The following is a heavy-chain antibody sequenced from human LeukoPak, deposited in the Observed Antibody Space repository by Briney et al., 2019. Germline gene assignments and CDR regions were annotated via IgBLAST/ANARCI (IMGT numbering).Heavy chain of an antibody. CDR2: LYSGGGT. CDR1: GFSVNSNY. J-gene: IGHJ4*02. CDR3: AREYSGSFYDY. Sequence: GGSLRLSCAASGFSVNSNYMAWVRQAPGKGLERVSVLYSGGGTYYADSVKGRFTISRDNSKNTVHLQMNSLRAEDTAVYYCAREYSGSFYDYWGQGTLVTVSS. V-gene: IGHV3-66*01. D-gene: IGHD1-26*01.